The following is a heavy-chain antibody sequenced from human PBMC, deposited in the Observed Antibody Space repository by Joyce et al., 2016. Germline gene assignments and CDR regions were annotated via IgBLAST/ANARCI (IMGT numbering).Heavy chain of an antibody. V-gene: IGHV2-5*01. CDR1: GFSLTTPGEG. J-gene: IGHJ5*02. CDR2: IYWNDDK. Sequence: QITLKESGPTLVKPTQSLTLTCSFSGFSLTTPGEGVGWIRQPPGKPLEWRGYIYWNDDKTYTPSLTSSLSINKDTSRSRVVLTMTNMQTENTGTYYWAHSVNMFRGRVNYFGPWGQGILVTVSS. CDR3: AHSVNMFRGRVNYFGP. D-gene: IGHD3-10*02.